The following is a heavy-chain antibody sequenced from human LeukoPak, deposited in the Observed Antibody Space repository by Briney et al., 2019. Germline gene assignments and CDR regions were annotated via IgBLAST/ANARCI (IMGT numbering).Heavy chain of an antibody. CDR2: IIPIFGTA. D-gene: IGHD3-22*01. CDR3: ARAPYNYYDGSGYSQGVGY. CDR1: GGTFISYA. J-gene: IGHJ4*02. Sequence: SVKVSCKASGGTFISYAISWVRQAPGQGLEWMGGIIPIFGTANYAQKFQGRVTITADESTSTAYMELSSLRSEDTAVYYCARAPYNYYDGSGYSQGVGYWGQGTLVTVSS. V-gene: IGHV1-69*01.